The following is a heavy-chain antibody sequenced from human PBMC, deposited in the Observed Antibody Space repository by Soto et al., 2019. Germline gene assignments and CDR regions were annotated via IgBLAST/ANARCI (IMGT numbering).Heavy chain of an antibody. CDR2: FDPEDGET. CDR3: ATTNRSKVPAAIRDYYYYYYMDV. J-gene: IGHJ6*03. CDR1: GYTLTELS. D-gene: IGHD2-2*01. Sequence: QVQLVQSGAEVKKPGASVKVSCKVSGYTLTELSMHWVRQAPGKGLEWMGGFDPEDGETIYAQKFQGRVTMTEDTSTDTAYMELSSLRSEDTAVYYCATTNRSKVPAAIRDYYYYYYMDVWGKGTTVTVSS. V-gene: IGHV1-24*01.